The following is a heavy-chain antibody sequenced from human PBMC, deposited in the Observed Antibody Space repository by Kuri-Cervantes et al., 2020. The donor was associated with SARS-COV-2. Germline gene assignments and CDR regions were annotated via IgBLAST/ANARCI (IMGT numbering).Heavy chain of an antibody. D-gene: IGHD3-3*01. Sequence: ASVTVACQPSGGTFNNYAISWVRQATGQGLEWMGWMNPNSGNTGYAQKFQGRVTMTRNTSISTAYMELSSLRSEDTAVYYCASSRSITIFGVVINYYYGMDVWGQGTTVTVSS. CDR3: ASSRSITIFGVVINYYYGMDV. CDR1: GGTFNNYA. V-gene: IGHV1-8*02. CDR2: MNPNSGNT. J-gene: IGHJ6*02.